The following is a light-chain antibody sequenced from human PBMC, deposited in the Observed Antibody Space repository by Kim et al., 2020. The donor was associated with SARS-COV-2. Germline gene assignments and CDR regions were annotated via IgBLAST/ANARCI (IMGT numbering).Light chain of an antibody. Sequence: GQSVNISFTGSSIDIGSYYYVSWYQQYPGEAPKLIIYDVTKRPSGVPDLFSGSNSANTASLTVSGLQPEDEADYYCSSYAGSNNGVFGGGTQLTVL. CDR2: DVT. J-gene: IGLJ3*02. CDR1: SIDIGSYYY. V-gene: IGLV2-8*01. CDR3: SSYAGSNNGV.